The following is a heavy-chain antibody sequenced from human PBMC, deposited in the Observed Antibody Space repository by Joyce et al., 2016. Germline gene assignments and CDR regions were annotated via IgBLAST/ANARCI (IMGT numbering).Heavy chain of an antibody. CDR2: VNPSGGNP. J-gene: IGHJ4*02. D-gene: IGHD3-22*01. CDR3: VRSSTVSSGSFDY. V-gene: IGHV1-46*04. Sequence: QVQLVQSGAEVKKPGASVKVSCKTSGYAFTNHYIHWVRKAPGQGLEWIEIVNPSGGNPRYAQKLQGRVTMTRNTSTGTVDMELSSLTSEDTAFYYCVRSSTVSSGSFDYWGQGTLVTVSS. CDR1: GYAFTNHY.